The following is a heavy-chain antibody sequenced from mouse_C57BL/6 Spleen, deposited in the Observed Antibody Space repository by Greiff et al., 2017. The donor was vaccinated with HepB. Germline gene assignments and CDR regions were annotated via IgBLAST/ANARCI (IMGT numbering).Heavy chain of an antibody. Sequence: EVHLVESGGGLVKPGGSLKLSCAASGFTFSDYGMHWVRQAPEKGLEWVAYISSGSSTIYYADTVKGRFTISRDNAKNTLFLQMTSLRSEDTAMYYCAIYGSSPYYFDYWGQGTTLTVSS. CDR1: GFTFSDYG. CDR3: AIYGSSPYYFDY. J-gene: IGHJ2*01. D-gene: IGHD1-1*01. CDR2: ISSGSSTI. V-gene: IGHV5-17*01.